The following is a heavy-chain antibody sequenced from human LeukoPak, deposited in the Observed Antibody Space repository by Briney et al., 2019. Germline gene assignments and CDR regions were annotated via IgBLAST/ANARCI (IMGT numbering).Heavy chain of an antibody. V-gene: IGHV3-48*03. CDR3: AGNDYADY. D-gene: IGHD1-14*01. J-gene: IGHJ4*02. CDR1: GFTFSSYE. CDR2: INSSGRIT. Sequence: GWSLRLSCAASGFTFSSYEMNWVRQAPGKGLEWVSCINSSGRITNYADSVKGRFTISRDNAKNSVYLQMNSLRAEDTAVYYCAGNDYADYWGQGTLVTVSS.